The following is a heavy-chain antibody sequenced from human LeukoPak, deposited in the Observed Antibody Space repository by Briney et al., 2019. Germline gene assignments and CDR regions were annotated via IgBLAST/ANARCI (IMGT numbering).Heavy chain of an antibody. Sequence: GGSLRLSCVASGFPFSSYWMNWVRQAPGKGLEWVGRIKNKNEGGASHYAASVKDRFSISRDDSRTTLFLQMNSLKIEDTGVYYCTTGIDDGGGYWGQGTQVTVSS. J-gene: IGHJ4*02. V-gene: IGHV3-15*06. CDR3: TTGIDDGGGY. D-gene: IGHD3-10*01. CDR2: IKNKNEGGAS. CDR1: GFPFSSYW.